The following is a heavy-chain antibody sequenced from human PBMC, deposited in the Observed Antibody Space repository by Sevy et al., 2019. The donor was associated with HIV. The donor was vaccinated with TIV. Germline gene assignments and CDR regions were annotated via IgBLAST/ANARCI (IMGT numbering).Heavy chain of an antibody. J-gene: IGHJ6*02. D-gene: IGHD3-3*01. V-gene: IGHV1-18*01. CDR2: ISAYNGNT. CDR1: GYTFTSYG. CDR3: ARWSGDTIFGVVIPYYYYYGMDV. Sequence: ASVKVSCKASGYTFTSYGISWVRQAPGQGLEWMGWISAYNGNTNYAQKLQGRVTMTTDTSTSTAYMELRSLRSDDTAVYYCARWSGDTIFGVVIPYYYYYGMDVWGQGTTVTVSS.